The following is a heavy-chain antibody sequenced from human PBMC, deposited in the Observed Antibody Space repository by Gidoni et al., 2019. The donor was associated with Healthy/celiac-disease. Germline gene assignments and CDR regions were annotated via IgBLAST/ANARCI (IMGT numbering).Heavy chain of an antibody. CDR2: INWNGGST. V-gene: IGHV3-20*04. J-gene: IGHJ3*02. CDR1: GFTFDDYD. CDR3: ARTGVYGSGPGAFDI. D-gene: IGHD3-10*01. Sequence: EVQLVESGGGVVRPGGSLRLSCAASGFTFDDYDMSWVRQAPGKGLAWVSGINWNGGSTGYADSVKGRFTSSRDNAKNSLYLQMNSLRAEDTAWYYCARTGVYGSGPGAFDIWGQGTMVTVSS.